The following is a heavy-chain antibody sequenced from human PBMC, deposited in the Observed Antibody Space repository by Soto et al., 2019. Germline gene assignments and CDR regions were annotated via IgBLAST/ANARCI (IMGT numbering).Heavy chain of an antibody. D-gene: IGHD3-3*01. J-gene: IGHJ5*02. V-gene: IGHV4-4*07. Sequence: PSETLSLTCTVSGASISSYFWSWIRQPAGKGLEWIGRIYTSGSTDYNPSLESRVTMSVDTSKKQVSLKLTSVTAADTAVYYCAKDQRKPAIFGVVTLSWGQGTLVTVSS. CDR2: IYTSGST. CDR3: AKDQRKPAIFGVVTLS. CDR1: GASISSYF.